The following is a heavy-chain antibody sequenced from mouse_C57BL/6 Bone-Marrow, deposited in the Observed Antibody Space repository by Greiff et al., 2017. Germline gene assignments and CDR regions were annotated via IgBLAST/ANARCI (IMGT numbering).Heavy chain of an antibody. D-gene: IGHD2-3*01. Sequence: EVQLQQSGAALVCPGASVKLSCTASGSNIKDDYIHWVKQRPEQGLEWIGWIDPAIGDTEYASKFQGKATITSDTSSNTAYRQLSSLASEDAAVYYCSSFDGNYFDFWGQGTPLTVAS. CDR1: GSNIKDDY. CDR3: SSFDGNYFDF. J-gene: IGHJ2*01. V-gene: IGHV14-4*01. CDR2: IDPAIGDT.